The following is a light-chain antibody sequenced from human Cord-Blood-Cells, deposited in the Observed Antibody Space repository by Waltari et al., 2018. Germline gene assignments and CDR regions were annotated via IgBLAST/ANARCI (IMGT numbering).Light chain of an antibody. CDR3: CSYAGSSTWV. V-gene: IGLV2-23*01. CDR1: SSDVGSYNL. Sequence: QSALTQPASVSGSPGQSITISCPGTSSDVGSYNLVSWYQQHPGKAPKLRIYEGSKRPSGVSNRFSGSKSGNTASLTISGRQAEDEADYYCCSYAGSSTWVFGGGTKLTVL. CDR2: EGS. J-gene: IGLJ3*02.